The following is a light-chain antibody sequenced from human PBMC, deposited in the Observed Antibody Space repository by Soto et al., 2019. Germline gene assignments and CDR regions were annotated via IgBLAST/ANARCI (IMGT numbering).Light chain of an antibody. CDR2: KNN. CDR3: STWAKNLGGPV. CDR1: NSNIGSNY. J-gene: IGLJ3*02. V-gene: IGLV1-47*01. Sequence: QSVLSQPPSASEAPGQRVTISCSANNSNIGSNYVHWYQQFPGMAPKLLIYKNNQRPSGVPDRFSGSKSGTSASLAISGLRSEDEADYYCSTWAKNLGGPVFGGGTKLTVL.